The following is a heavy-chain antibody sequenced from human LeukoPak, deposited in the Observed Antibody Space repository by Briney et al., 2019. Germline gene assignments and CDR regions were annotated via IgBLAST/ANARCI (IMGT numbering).Heavy chain of an antibody. J-gene: IGHJ4*02. CDR1: GGTFSSYA. CDR3: ARSANSGSYYIPFDY. Sequence: ASVKVSYKASGGTFSSYAISWVRQAPGQGLEWMGGIIPIFGTANYAQKFQGRVTITTDESTSTAYMELSSLRSEDTAVYYCARSANSGSYYIPFDYWGQGTLVTVSS. D-gene: IGHD1-26*01. CDR2: IIPIFGTA. V-gene: IGHV1-69*05.